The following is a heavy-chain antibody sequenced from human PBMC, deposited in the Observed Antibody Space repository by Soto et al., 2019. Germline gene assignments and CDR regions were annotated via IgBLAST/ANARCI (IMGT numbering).Heavy chain of an antibody. CDR1: GFTFSDYY. D-gene: IGHD1-26*01. V-gene: IGHV3-11*01. Sequence: PGGSLRLSCAASGFTFSDYYMSWIRQAPGKGLEWVSYISSSGSTIYYADSVKGRFTISRDNAKNSLYLQMNSLRAEDTAVYYSARDYPWGGSYSDPWGQGTLVTVSS. CDR2: ISSSGSTI. CDR3: ARDYPWGGSYSDP. J-gene: IGHJ5*02.